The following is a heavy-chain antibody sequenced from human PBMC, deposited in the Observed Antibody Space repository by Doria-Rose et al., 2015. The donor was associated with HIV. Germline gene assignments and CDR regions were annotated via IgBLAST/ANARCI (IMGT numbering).Heavy chain of an antibody. CDR3: ARIKSSRWYHKYYFDF. J-gene: IGHJ4*02. CDR1: GVSLSSPGMG. D-gene: IGHD6-13*01. CDR2: IFSDDER. V-gene: IGHV2-26*01. Sequence: QVTLKESGPVLVKPTETLTLTCTVSGVSLSSPGMGVSWIRQPPGNALEWPANIFSDDERSYKTYLKSRLTISRGTSKSQVVLTMTDMDPVDTATYYCARIKSSRWYHKYYFDFWGQGTLVIVSA.